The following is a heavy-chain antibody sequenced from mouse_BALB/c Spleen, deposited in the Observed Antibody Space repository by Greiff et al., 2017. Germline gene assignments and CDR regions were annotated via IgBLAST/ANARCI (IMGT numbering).Heavy chain of an antibody. V-gene: IGHV5-12-1*01. J-gene: IGHJ4*01. CDR3: ARHYYGSSVDYAMDY. Sequence: EVKLMESGGGLVKPGGSLKLSCAASGFAFSSYDMSWVRQTPEKRLEWVAYISSGGGSTYYPDTVKGRFTISRDNAKNTLYLQMSSLKSEDTAMYYCARHYYGSSVDYAMDYWGQGTSVTVSS. CDR2: ISSGGGST. D-gene: IGHD1-1*01. CDR1: GFAFSSYD.